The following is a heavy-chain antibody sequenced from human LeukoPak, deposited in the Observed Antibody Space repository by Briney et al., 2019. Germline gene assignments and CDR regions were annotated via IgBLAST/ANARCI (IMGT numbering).Heavy chain of an antibody. V-gene: IGHV1-2*02. J-gene: IGHJ6*02. Sequence: ASVRVSCKASGYTFTSYYMHWVRQAPGQGLEWMGWINPNSGGTNYAQKFQGRVTMTRDTSISTAYMELSRLRSDDTAVYYCAREKALQPQGGGYYYYYGMDVWGQGTTVTVSS. CDR3: AREKALQPQGGGYYYYYGMDV. D-gene: IGHD3-16*01. CDR1: GYTFTSYY. CDR2: INPNSGGT.